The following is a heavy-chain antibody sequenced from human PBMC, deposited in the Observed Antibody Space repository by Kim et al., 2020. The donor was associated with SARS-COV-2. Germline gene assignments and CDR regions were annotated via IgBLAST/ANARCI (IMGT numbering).Heavy chain of an antibody. J-gene: IGHJ5*02. CDR1: GYTFTSYG. Sequence: ASVKVSCKASGYTFTSYGISWVRQAPGQGLEWMGWISAYNGNTNYAQKLQGRVTMTTDTSTSTAYMELRSLRSDDTAVYYCARMWFGELSSGFDPWGQGTLVTVSS. CDR3: ARMWFGELSSGFDP. D-gene: IGHD3-10*01. CDR2: ISAYNGNT. V-gene: IGHV1-18*01.